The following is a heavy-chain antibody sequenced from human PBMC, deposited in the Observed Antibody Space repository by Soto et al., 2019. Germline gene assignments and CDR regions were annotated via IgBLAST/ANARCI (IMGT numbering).Heavy chain of an antibody. D-gene: IGHD2-21*02. Sequence: NPSETLSLTCTVSGGSISSGDYYWSWIRQPPGKGLEWIGYIYYSGSTYYNPSLKSRVTISVDTSKNQFSLKLSSVTAADTAVYYCARDVLDGGNSGWFDPWGQGTLVTVSS. J-gene: IGHJ5*02. CDR3: ARDVLDGGNSGWFDP. CDR1: GGSISSGDYY. V-gene: IGHV4-30-4*01. CDR2: IYYSGST.